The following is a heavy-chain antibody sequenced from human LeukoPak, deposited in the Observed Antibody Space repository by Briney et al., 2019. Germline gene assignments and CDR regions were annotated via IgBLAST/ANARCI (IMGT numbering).Heavy chain of an antibody. D-gene: IGHD6-13*01. V-gene: IGHV4-34*01. Sequence: SETLSLTCAVYGGSFSGYYWSWIRQPPGKGLEWIGEINHSGSTNYNPSLKSRVTISVDTSKNQFSPKLSSVTAADTAVYYCARATYRLRGRGAAAGANRNYFDYWGQGTLVTVSS. J-gene: IGHJ4*02. CDR1: GGSFSGYY. CDR2: INHSGST. CDR3: ARATYRLRGRGAAAGANRNYFDY.